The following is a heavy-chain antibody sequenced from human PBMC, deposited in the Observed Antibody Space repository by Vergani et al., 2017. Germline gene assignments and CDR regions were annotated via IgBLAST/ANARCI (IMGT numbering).Heavy chain of an antibody. D-gene: IGHD1-14*01. CDR1: GFTFSSYS. CDR3: ARDSSIRAGHHFDY. Sequence: EVQLVESGGGLVQPGGSLRLSCAASGFTFSSYSMNWVRQAPGKGLEWVSYISSSSSTIYYADSGKGRFTISRDTAKNSLYLQMNSLRAEDTAVYYCARDSSIRAGHHFDYWGQGTLVTVSS. V-gene: IGHV3-48*04. CDR2: ISSSSSTI. J-gene: IGHJ4*02.